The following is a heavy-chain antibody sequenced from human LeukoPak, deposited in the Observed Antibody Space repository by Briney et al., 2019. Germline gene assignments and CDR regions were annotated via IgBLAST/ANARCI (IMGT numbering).Heavy chain of an antibody. D-gene: IGHD4-17*01. J-gene: IGHJ4*02. V-gene: IGHV3-33*06. CDR1: GFTFSSYG. Sequence: GGSLRLSCAASGFTFSSYGMHWVRQAPGKGLEWVAIIWYDGSNKYYADSVKGRFTISRDNSKNTLYLQMNSLRADDTAVYYCAKDGTTVTTLNYFDYWGQGTLVTVSS. CDR2: IWYDGSNK. CDR3: AKDGTTVTTLNYFDY.